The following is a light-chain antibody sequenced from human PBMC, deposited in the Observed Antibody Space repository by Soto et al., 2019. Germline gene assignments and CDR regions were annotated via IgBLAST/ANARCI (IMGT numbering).Light chain of an antibody. V-gene: IGKV3-20*01. CDR2: GAS. J-gene: IGKJ2*01. CDR1: QRVSNSY. CDR3: QRYGGSPPFT. Sequence: EIVLTQSPGTLSLSPGDTATLACRASQRVSNSYLAWYQKKPGQAPRLLIYGASSRAAGIPDRFSGSGSGTDFTLTISRLEPEDFAVYFCQRYGGSPPFTFGQGTKVEI.